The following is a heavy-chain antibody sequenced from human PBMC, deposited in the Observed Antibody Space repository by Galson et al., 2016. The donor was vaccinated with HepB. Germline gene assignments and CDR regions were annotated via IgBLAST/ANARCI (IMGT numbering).Heavy chain of an antibody. CDR1: GFTFSSYG. D-gene: IGHD4-17*01. CDR2: IWYDGSNT. J-gene: IGHJ4*02. CDR3: ARESSYGDYVLVY. V-gene: IGHV3-33*01. Sequence: SLRLSCAASGFTFSSYGMHWVRQAPGKGLEWVAVIWYDGSNTYYADSVKGLFTISRDNSKNTLYLQMNSLRAEDTAVYYCARESSYGDYVLVYWGQGTLVTVSS.